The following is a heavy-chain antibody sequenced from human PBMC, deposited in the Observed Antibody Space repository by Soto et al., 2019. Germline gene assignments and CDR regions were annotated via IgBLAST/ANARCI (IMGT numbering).Heavy chain of an antibody. J-gene: IGHJ6*03. CDR1: GGSISSYY. CDR3: ARLLGYCSSTSCYGYYYSMEI. V-gene: IGHV4-59*08. CDR2: IYYSGST. Sequence: PSETLSLTCTVSGGSISSYYWSWIRQPPWKGLEWIGYIYYSGSTNYNPSLKSRVTISVDTSKNQFSLKLSSVTAADTAVYYCARLLGYCSSTSCYGYYYSMEIWGIGTTVTVS. D-gene: IGHD2-2*01.